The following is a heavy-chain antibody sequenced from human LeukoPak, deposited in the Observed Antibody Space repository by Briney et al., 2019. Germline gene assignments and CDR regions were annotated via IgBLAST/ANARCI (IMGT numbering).Heavy chain of an antibody. D-gene: IGHD3-22*01. CDR3: ATLPATYYYDFDGGDAFDI. CDR1: GFTFSSYW. Sequence: PGGSLRLSCAASGFTFSSYWMHWVRQAPGKGLVWVSRINSDGSDTDYADSVKGRFTISRDNAKNTLSLQMNGVRAEDTAVYYCATLPATYYYDFDGGDAFDIWGQGTMVTVSA. J-gene: IGHJ3*02. V-gene: IGHV3-74*01. CDR2: INSDGSDT.